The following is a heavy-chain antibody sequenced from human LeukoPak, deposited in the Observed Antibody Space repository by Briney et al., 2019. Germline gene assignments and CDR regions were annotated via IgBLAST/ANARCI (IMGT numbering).Heavy chain of an antibody. CDR2: IYYTGNT. Sequence: PSETLSLTCGVSGGSISSGGYSWSWIRQPPGKGLEWIGYIYYTGNTYYSPSLKSRVTISVDRSNNQFSLNLNSVTAADTAMYYCARVAWPRPGMAAGYYFDFWGQGTLVTVSS. CDR1: GGSISSGGYS. CDR3: ARVAWPRPGMAAGYYFDF. V-gene: IGHV4-30-2*01. D-gene: IGHD6-13*01. J-gene: IGHJ4*02.